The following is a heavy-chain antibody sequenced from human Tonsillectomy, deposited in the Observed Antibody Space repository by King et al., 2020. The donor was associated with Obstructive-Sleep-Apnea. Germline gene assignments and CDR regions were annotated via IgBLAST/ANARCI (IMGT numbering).Heavy chain of an antibody. V-gene: IGHV3-23*04. Sequence: VQLVESGGGLVQPGGSLRLSCAASGFTFSSYAMSWVRQSPGRGLEWVSSISGNGGTTYYADSVKGRFPISRDNSKNTLYMQMNSLRAEDTAVYYCAKDRGGYSSSPFDCWGQGTLVTVSS. D-gene: IGHD6-6*01. CDR1: GFTFSSYA. CDR3: AKDRGGYSSSPFDC. CDR2: ISGNGGTT. J-gene: IGHJ4*02.